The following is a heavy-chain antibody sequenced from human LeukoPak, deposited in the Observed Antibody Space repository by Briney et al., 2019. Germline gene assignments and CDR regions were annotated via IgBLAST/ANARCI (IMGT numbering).Heavy chain of an antibody. CDR1: GGTFSSYA. D-gene: IGHD1-26*01. CDR3: ARADQWELPDY. J-gene: IGHJ4*02. V-gene: IGHV1-18*01. Sequence: ASVKVSCKASGGTFSSYAISWVRQAPGQGLEWMGWMNPNNGNTNYAQKLQGRVTMTTDTSTSTAYMELRSLRSGDTAVYYCARADQWELPDYWGQGTLVTVSS. CDR2: MNPNNGNT.